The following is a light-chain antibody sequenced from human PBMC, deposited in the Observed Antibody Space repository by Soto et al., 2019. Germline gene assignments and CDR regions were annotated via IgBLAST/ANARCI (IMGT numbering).Light chain of an antibody. V-gene: IGKV3D-20*02. J-gene: IGKJ5*01. Sequence: EIVLTQSPVSLSLSPGEIATLSCSASQSISSSYLAWYQQKPGQAPRLLIYDASNRATGIPARFSGSGSGTDFTLTISSLEPEDFAVYYCQQSSNWPPITFGQGTRLAIK. CDR2: DAS. CDR1: QSISSSY. CDR3: QQSSNWPPIT.